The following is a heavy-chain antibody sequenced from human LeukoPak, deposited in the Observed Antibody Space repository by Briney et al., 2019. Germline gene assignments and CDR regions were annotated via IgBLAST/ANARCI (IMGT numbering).Heavy chain of an antibody. CDR1: GGSISSYY. Sequence: SETLSLTCTVSGGSISSYYWSWIRQPPGKGLEWIGYIYYSGSTNYNPSLKSRVTISVDTSKNQFSLKLSSVTAADTALYYCAYSGSYGHLGYWGQGIPVTVSS. D-gene: IGHD1-26*01. V-gene: IGHV4-59*08. CDR2: IYYSGST. J-gene: IGHJ4*02. CDR3: AYSGSYGHLGY.